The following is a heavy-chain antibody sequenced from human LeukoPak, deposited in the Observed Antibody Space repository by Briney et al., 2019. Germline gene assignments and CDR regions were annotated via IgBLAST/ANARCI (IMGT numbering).Heavy chain of an antibody. J-gene: IGHJ6*03. V-gene: IGHV4-4*07. CDR2: VYTSGST. CDR1: GGSLSSYY. Sequence: SQTLSLTCTVSGGSLSSYYWSWIPQPAGRGLEWIGRVYTSGSTNYNPSLKSRVTMSIDTSKNQFSLEVSSVTAADTAVYYCARAPGYSSTTSCEYYYYMDVWGKGTTVTVSS. D-gene: IGHD2-2*01. CDR3: ARAPGYSSTTSCEYYYYMDV.